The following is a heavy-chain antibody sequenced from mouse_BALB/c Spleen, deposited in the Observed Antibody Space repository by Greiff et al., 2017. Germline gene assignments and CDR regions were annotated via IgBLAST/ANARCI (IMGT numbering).Heavy chain of an antibody. CDR2: ISSGGGNT. V-gene: IGHV5-9*03. Sequence: EVQLVESGGGLVKPGGSLKLSCAASGFTFSSYTMSWVRQTPEKRLEWVATISSGGGNTYYPDSVKGRFTISRDNAKNNLYLQMSSLRSEDTALYYCARWEDGNYNYWGQGTLVTVSA. J-gene: IGHJ3*01. CDR1: GFTFSSYT. D-gene: IGHD2-1*01. CDR3: ARWEDGNYNY.